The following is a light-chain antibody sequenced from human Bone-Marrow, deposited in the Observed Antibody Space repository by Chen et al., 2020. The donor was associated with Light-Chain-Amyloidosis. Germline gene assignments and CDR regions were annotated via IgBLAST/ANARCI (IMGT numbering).Light chain of an antibody. V-gene: IGKV3-20*01. Sequence: EIVLTQSPGTLSLSPGERATLPCRASQSISNSYLAWYQQKPGQAPRLLIYGASNRATGIPVRFSGSGSGTDFTLTISRLEPEDFAVYYCQQYGSSRITFGQGTRLEIK. CDR3: QQYGSSRIT. J-gene: IGKJ5*01. CDR1: QSISNSY. CDR2: GAS.